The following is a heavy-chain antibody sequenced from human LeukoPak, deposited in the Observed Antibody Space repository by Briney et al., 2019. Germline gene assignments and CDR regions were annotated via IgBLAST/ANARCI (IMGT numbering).Heavy chain of an antibody. D-gene: IGHD3-22*01. CDR3: ANPEDYYDSSGYLD. J-gene: IGHJ4*02. V-gene: IGHV3-30*18. Sequence: GGSLRLSCAASGFTFSSYGMHWVRQAPGKGLEWVAVISYDGSNKYYADSVKGRFTISRDNSKNTLYLQMNSLRAEDTAVYYCANPEDYYDSSGYLDWGQGTLVTASS. CDR2: ISYDGSNK. CDR1: GFTFSSYG.